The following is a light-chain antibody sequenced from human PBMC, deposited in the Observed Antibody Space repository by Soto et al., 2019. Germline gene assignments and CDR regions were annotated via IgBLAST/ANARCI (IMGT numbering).Light chain of an antibody. Sequence: SYELTQPPSVSVAPGQTATITCRGNNIGSKTVHWYQQNPGQAPVLVVFDDSDRLSGIPERFSGSNSGNTATLTISRVEAGDEAQYYCKVWDNSPDHRYVFGTGTKVTVL. CDR2: DDS. CDR1: NIGSKT. J-gene: IGLJ1*01. V-gene: IGLV3-21*02. CDR3: KVWDNSPDHRYV.